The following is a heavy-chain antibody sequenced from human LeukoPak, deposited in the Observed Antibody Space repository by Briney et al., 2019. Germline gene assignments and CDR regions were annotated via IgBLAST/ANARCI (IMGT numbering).Heavy chain of an antibody. D-gene: IGHD4-23*01. Sequence: GGSLRLSCAASGFTFDAYAMHWVRQAPGECLEWVTGISGNSGSIGHADSVKGRFTISRDNAKNVLYLQMNRLRAEDAALYSCAKDRYGGNSRIDYWGQGTLVTVSS. CDR2: ISGNSGSI. CDR1: GFTFDAYA. V-gene: IGHV3-9*01. J-gene: IGHJ4*02. CDR3: AKDRYGGNSRIDY.